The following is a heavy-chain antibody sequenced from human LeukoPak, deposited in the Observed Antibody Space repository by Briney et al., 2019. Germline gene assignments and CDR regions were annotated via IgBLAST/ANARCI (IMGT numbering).Heavy chain of an antibody. CDR2: IYSSGST. CDR1: GDSISTYY. Sequence: SETLSLTCTVSGDSISTYYWSWIRQPAGKGLEWIGRIYSSGSTNYNPSLKSRVTMSVDASKNQFSLKLSSVTAADTAVYYCARETDTLNWFDPWGQGTLVTVSS. CDR3: ARETDTLNWFDP. V-gene: IGHV4-4*07. J-gene: IGHJ5*02.